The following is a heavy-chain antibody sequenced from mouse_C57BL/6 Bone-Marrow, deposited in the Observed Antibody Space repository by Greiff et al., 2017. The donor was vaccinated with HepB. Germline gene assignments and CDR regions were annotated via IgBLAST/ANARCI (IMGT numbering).Heavy chain of an antibody. CDR3: ATYDYDPAY. CDR1: GYTFTDYY. D-gene: IGHD2-4*01. J-gene: IGHJ3*01. Sequence: VQLQQSGPELVKPGASVKISCKASGYTFTDYYMNWVKQSHGKSLEWIGDINPNNGGTSYNQKFKGKATLTVDKSSSTAYMELRSLTSEDSAVYYCATYDYDPAYWGQGTLVTVSA. V-gene: IGHV1-26*01. CDR2: INPNNGGT.